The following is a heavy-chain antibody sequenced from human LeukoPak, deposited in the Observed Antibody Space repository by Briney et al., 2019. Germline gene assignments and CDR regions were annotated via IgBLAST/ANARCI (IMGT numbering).Heavy chain of an antibody. CDR3: AREDCSSTSSYRDGMDV. D-gene: IGHD2-2*01. Sequence: GGSLRLSCAASGFTFSSYAMHWVRQAPGKGLEWVAVISYDGSNKYYADSVKGRFTISRDNSKNTLYLQMNSLRAEDTAVYYCAREDCSSTSSYRDGMDVWGKGTTVTVSS. V-gene: IGHV3-30*04. CDR2: ISYDGSNK. CDR1: GFTFSSYA. J-gene: IGHJ6*04.